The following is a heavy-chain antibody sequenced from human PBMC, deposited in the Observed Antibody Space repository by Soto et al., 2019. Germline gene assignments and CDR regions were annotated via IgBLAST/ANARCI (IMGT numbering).Heavy chain of an antibody. D-gene: IGHD6-19*01. CDR1: GFSLSTRGVG. V-gene: IGHV2-5*02. J-gene: IGHJ4*02. CDR2: IYWDDDK. CDR3: AHRGSSWQLDY. Sequence: QITLKESGPTLVRPTQTLTLTRTFSGFSLSTRGVGVGWIRQPPGKALEWLGLIYWDDDKRYSPSLKSRLTITKDTSKNQVVLTMTNLDPVDTATYYCAHRGSSWQLDYWGQGTLVTVSS.